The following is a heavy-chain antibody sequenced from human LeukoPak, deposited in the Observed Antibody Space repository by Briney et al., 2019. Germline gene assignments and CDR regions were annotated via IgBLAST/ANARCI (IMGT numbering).Heavy chain of an antibody. CDR1: GFTLSTNA. CDR3: AKDVGKCESLHFFDY. D-gene: IGHD1-26*01. CDR2: ISGSGAST. Sequence: GGSLRLSCLTSGFTLSTNARSWVRQAPGKGLEWISGISGSGASTYYADSVKGRFTISRDDSRNTLYLQMNSLRGDDTAVYYCAKDVGKCESLHFFDYWGQGTLVTVSS. V-gene: IGHV3-23*01. J-gene: IGHJ4*02.